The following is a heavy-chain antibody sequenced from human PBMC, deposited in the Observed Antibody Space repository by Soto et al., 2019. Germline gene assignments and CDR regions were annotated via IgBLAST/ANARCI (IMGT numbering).Heavy chain of an antibody. CDR3: ARGYYSYNSSGNNWFDT. CDR2: ISSSSSTI. CDR1: GFTFSSYS. D-gene: IGHD3-22*01. J-gene: IGHJ5*02. V-gene: IGHV3-48*02. Sequence: GGSLRLSCAASGFTFSSYSMNWVRQAPGKGLEWVSYISSSSSTIYYADSVKGRFTISRDNAKNSLYLQMNSLRDEDTAVYYCARGYYSYNSSGNNWFDTWGQGTLVTVSS.